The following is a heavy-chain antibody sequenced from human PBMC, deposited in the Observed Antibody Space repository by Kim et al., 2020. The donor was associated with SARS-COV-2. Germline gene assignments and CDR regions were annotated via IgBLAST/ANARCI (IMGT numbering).Heavy chain of an antibody. D-gene: IGHD3-10*02. CDR3: ARLFGDRVFYLDV. Sequence: GGSLRLSCAASGYMFSNHVMHWVRQAPGKGLEWVAVTWFEGSQKYYADSVKGRFSISKDNSKSTLFLQMNSLRAEDTAVYYCARLFGDRVFYLDVWGQGTPVTVSS. V-gene: IGHV3-33*08. J-gene: IGHJ6*02. CDR2: TWFEGSQK. CDR1: GYMFSNHV.